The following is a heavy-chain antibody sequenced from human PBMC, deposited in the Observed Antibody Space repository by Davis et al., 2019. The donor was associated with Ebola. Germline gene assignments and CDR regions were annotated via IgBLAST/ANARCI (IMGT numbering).Heavy chain of an antibody. Sequence: GESLKISCAASGFTFSSYAMSWVRQAPGKGLEWVAVISYDGSNKYYADSVKGRFTISRDNSKNTLYLQMNSLRAEDTAVYYCARGLGSWGQGTLVTVSS. J-gene: IGHJ5*02. CDR1: GFTFSSYA. D-gene: IGHD3-16*01. CDR3: ARGLGS. V-gene: IGHV3-30-3*01. CDR2: ISYDGSNK.